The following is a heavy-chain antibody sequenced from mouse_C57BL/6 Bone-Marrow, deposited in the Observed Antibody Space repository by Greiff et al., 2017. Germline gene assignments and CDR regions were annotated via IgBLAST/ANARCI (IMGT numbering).Heavy chain of an antibody. Sequence: VQLQQPGPGLVPPSQSLSITCTVSGFSLTSYGVHWVRQSPGKGLVWLGVIWSGGSTDYNAAFIFRLSISNDNSKCQVFFKMNSLQADDTAISYCARVYWDFDVWGTGTTVTVSS. V-gene: IGHV2-2*01. CDR2: IWSGGST. CDR3: ARVYWDFDV. CDR1: GFSLTSYG. J-gene: IGHJ1*03.